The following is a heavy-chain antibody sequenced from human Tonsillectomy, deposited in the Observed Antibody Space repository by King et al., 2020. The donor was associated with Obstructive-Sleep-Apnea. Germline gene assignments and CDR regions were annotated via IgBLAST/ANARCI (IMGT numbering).Heavy chain of an antibody. CDR2: IYHSGST. J-gene: IGHJ6*02. D-gene: IGHD1-14*01. CDR3: ARDRKEGGMDV. V-gene: IGHV4-38-2*02. CDR1: GYSISSGYY. Sequence: QLQESGPGLVKPSETLSLTCTVSGYSISSGYYWGWIRQPPGKGLEWIGSIYHSGSTYYNPSLKSRVTISVDTSKNQFSLKLSSVTAADTAVYYCARDRKEGGMDVWGQGTTVTVSS.